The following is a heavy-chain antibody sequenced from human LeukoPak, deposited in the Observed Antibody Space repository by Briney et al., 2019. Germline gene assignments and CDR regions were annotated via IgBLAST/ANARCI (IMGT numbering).Heavy chain of an antibody. CDR1: GYSISNGYY. CDR2: IYHSGST. V-gene: IGHV4-38-2*02. CDR3: AREGYGSGSYYPETTFDY. J-gene: IGHJ4*02. Sequence: SETLSLTCTVSGYSISNGYYWGWIRQPPGKGLEWIGSIYHSGSTNYKPSLKSRVTISVDTSKNQFSLKLSSVTAEETAVYYCAREGYGSGSYYPETTFDYWGQGTLVTVSS. D-gene: IGHD3-10*01.